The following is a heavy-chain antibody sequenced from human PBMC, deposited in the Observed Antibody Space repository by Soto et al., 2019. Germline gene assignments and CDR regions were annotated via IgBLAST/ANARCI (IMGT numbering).Heavy chain of an antibody. Sequence: QVQLVQSGAAVKNPGSSVKVSCKASGGTLSNNVISWVRQAPGPGLEWIGGIIPILGTARYAQRFQGRVTITADESTHTAFMEMRRLRSEDTAVYYGATKEIVLGPTATYPWYFDLWGRGTLVTVSS. CDR3: ATKEIVLGPTATYPWYFDL. D-gene: IGHD2-2*01. J-gene: IGHJ2*01. V-gene: IGHV1-69*11. CDR1: GGTLSNNV. CDR2: IIPILGTA.